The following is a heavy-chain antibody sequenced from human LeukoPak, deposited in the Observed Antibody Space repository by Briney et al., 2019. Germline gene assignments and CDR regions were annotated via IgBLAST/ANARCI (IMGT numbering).Heavy chain of an antibody. CDR2: IYHSGST. J-gene: IGHJ5*02. D-gene: IGHD6-13*01. CDR3: ARSKQLFGWFDP. V-gene: IGHV4-38-2*01. CDR1: GYSISSGYY. Sequence: PSETLSLTCAVSGYSISSGYYWGWIRQPPGKGLEWIGRIYHSGSTYYNPSLKSRVTISVDTSKNQCSLKLSSVTAADTAVYYCARSKQLFGWFDPWGQGTLVTVSS.